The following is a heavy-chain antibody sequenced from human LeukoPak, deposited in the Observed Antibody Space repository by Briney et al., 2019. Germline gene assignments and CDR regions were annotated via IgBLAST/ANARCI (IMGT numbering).Heavy chain of an antibody. J-gene: IGHJ4*02. Sequence: PGGSLRLSCAASGFTFSSYAMAWVRQAPGKGLQWVSGINGFGGSTYYADSVRGGFTISRENSKNTLYLQMTSLRVEDTAVYYCAKRDYADSSGNASLFDHWGQGSQVTVSS. CDR1: GFTFSSYA. V-gene: IGHV3-23*01. CDR2: INGFGGST. D-gene: IGHD3-22*01. CDR3: AKRDYADSSGNASLFDH.